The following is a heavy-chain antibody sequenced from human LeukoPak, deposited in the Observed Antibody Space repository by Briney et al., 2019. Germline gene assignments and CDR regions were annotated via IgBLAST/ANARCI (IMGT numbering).Heavy chain of an antibody. CDR3: AKAVWFGELFGPVDY. Sequence: GGSLRLSCAASGFTVSSNYMSWVRQAPGKGLEWVSAISGSGGSTYYADSVKGRFTISRDNSKNTLYLQMNSLRAEDTAVYYCAKAVWFGELFGPVDYWGQGTLVTVSS. D-gene: IGHD3-10*01. CDR1: GFTVSSNY. J-gene: IGHJ4*02. V-gene: IGHV3-23*01. CDR2: ISGSGGST.